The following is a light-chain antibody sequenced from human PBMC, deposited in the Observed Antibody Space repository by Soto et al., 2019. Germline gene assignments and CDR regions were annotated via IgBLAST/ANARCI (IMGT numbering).Light chain of an antibody. CDR2: EVT. J-gene: IGLJ2*01. CDR1: SSDVGGYNY. CDR3: SSYAGSTDVV. Sequence: QSALTQPASVSGSPGQSITISCTGTSSDVGGYNYVSWYQQHPGKAPKLMIYEVTKRPSGVPDRFSGSKSGNTASLTVSGLRAEDEADYYCSSYAGSTDVVFGGGTKLTVL. V-gene: IGLV2-8*01.